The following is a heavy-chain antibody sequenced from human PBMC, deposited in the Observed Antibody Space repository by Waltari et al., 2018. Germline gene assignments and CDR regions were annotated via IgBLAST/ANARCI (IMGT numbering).Heavy chain of an antibody. CDR3: ARTMSSSWYMGYRAFDI. CDR2: INTNTGNP. D-gene: IGHD6-13*01. CDR1: GGTFSSYA. J-gene: IGHJ3*02. V-gene: IGHV7-4-1*02. Sequence: QVQLVQSGAEVKKPGSSVKVSCKASGGTFSSYAISWVRQAPGQGLEWMGWINTNTGNPTYAQGFTGRFVFSLDTSVSTAYLQISSLKAEDTAVYYCARTMSSSWYMGYRAFDIWGQGTMVTVSS.